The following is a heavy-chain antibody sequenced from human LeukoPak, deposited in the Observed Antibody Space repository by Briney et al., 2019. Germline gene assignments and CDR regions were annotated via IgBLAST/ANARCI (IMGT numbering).Heavy chain of an antibody. Sequence: PGGSLRLSCAASGFTFSSYAMHWVRQAPGKGLEWVAVISYDGSNKFYADSVKGRFTISRDNSKNTLYLQMNSLRAEDTAVYYRARGGSGWYGFDYWGQGTLVTVSS. D-gene: IGHD6-19*01. J-gene: IGHJ4*02. CDR1: GFTFSSYA. CDR3: ARGGSGWYGFDY. V-gene: IGHV3-30-3*01. CDR2: ISYDGSNK.